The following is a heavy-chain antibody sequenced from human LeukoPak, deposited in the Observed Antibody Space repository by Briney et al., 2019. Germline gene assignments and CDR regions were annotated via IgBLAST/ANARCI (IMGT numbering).Heavy chain of an antibody. V-gene: IGHV4-34*01. CDR3: ARPIKGIAVAGDYFDY. CDR2: INHSGST. CDR1: GGSFSNYY. Sequence: SETLSLTCAVYGGSFSNYYWSWIRQPPGKGLEWIGEINHSGSTNYNPSLKSRVTISVDTSKNQFSLKLSSVTAADTAVYYCARPIKGIAVAGDYFDYWGQGTLVTVSS. J-gene: IGHJ4*02. D-gene: IGHD6-19*01.